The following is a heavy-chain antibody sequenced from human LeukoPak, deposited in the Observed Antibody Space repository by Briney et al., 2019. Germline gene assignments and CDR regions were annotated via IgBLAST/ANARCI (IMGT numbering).Heavy chain of an antibody. V-gene: IGHV7-4-1*02. CDR3: ARDAVTMVRGVIIPDI. CDR2: INTYTGNP. Sequence: GASVKVSCKASGYTFSSYAMNWVRQAPGQGLEWMGWINTYTGNPTYAQGFTGRFVFSLDTSVSTAYLQISSLKPEDTAVYYCARDAVTMVRGVIIPDIWGQGTMVTVSS. D-gene: IGHD3-10*01. J-gene: IGHJ3*02. CDR1: GYTFSSYA.